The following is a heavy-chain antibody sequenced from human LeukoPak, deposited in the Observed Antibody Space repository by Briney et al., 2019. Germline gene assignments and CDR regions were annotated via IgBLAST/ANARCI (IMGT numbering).Heavy chain of an antibody. Sequence: PGGSLRLSCAASGFTFSTYWMHWVRQAPGKGLMWVSRINSDGGDTIYADSVKGRFTISIDNAKNTLYLQMNSLRAEDTAVYYCAKAISDGSYHFDYWGQGTLVTVSS. CDR1: GFTFSTYW. CDR2: INSDGGDT. V-gene: IGHV3-74*01. D-gene: IGHD1-26*01. CDR3: AKAISDGSYHFDY. J-gene: IGHJ4*02.